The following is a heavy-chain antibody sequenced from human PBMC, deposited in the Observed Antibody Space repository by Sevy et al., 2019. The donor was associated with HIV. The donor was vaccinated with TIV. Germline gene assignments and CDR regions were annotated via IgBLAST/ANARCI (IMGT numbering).Heavy chain of an antibody. J-gene: IGHJ6*02. CDR3: ARPYSSSGLDSHYYYYYGMDV. Sequence: ASVKVSCKASGGTFSSYAISWVRQAPGQGLEWMGGIIPIFGTANYSQKFQGRVTITADESTSTAYMELSSLRSEDTAVYYCARPYSSSGLDSHYYYYYGMDVWGQWTTVTVSS. CDR2: IIPIFGTA. V-gene: IGHV1-69*13. D-gene: IGHD6-6*01. CDR1: GGTFSSYA.